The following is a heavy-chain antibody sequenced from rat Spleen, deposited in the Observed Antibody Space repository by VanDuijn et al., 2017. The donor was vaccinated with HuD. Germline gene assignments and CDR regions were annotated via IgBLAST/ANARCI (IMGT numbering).Heavy chain of an antibody. V-gene: IGHV2S30*01. CDR2: MRFDVNT. J-gene: IGHJ2*01. D-gene: IGHD1-4*01. CDR1: GFSLTGNN. CDR3: TRALGPGYNYGYFDY. Sequence: QVQLKESGPGLVQPSQTLSLTCTVSGFSLTGNNIHWIRKPPGKGLEWVGRMRFDVNTYYNSTLKSRLSISRDTSKNQVFLKMNRLQTDDTAIYYCTRALGPGYNYGYFDYWGQGVMVTVSS.